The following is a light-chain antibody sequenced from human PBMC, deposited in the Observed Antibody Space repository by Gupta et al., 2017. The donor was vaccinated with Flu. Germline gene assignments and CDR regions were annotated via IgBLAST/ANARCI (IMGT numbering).Light chain of an antibody. J-gene: IGLJ2*01. V-gene: IGLV3-19*01. Sequence: SSELTQDPAVSVALGQTVRITCQGDSLGNSYASWYQQKPGQAPVLVIYAKNIRPSGIPDRFFGSSSGNTASFTITGAQAENDADYYCNPGDSTGTHQAVFGGGTKLTVL. CDR2: AKN. CDR3: NPGDSTGTHQAV. CDR1: SLGNSY.